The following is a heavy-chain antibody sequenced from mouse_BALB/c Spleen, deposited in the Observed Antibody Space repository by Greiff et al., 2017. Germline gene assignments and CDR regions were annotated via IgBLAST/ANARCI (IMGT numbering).Heavy chain of an antibody. V-gene: IGHV1-39*01. CDR1: GYSFTDYI. CDR2: INPYYGST. Sequence: EVQLQQTGPELVKPGASVKISCKASGYSFTDYIMLWVKQSHGKSLEWIGNINPYYGSTSYNLKFKGKATLTVDKSSSTAYMQLNSLTSEDSAVYYCARRGLPGSMDYWGQGTSVTVSS. D-gene: IGHD2-4*01. J-gene: IGHJ4*01. CDR3: ARRGLPGSMDY.